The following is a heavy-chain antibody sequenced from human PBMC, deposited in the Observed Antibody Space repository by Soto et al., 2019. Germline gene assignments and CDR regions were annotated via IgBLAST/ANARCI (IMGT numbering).Heavy chain of an antibody. CDR1: GFTFSNAW. Sequence: PGGSLRLSCAASGFTFSNAWTNWVRQAPGKGLEWVGRIKSKTDGGTTDYAAPVKGRFTISRDDSKNTLYLQMNSLKTEDTAVYYCTTDLLEWLLSKAHYYYGMDVWGQGTTVTVSS. V-gene: IGHV3-15*07. CDR3: TTDLLEWLLSKAHYYYGMDV. D-gene: IGHD3-3*01. J-gene: IGHJ6*02. CDR2: IKSKTDGGTT.